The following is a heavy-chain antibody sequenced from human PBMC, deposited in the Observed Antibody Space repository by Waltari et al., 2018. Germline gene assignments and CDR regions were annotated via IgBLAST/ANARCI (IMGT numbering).Heavy chain of an antibody. Sequence: QLQLQESGPGLVKPSETLSLPCTVPGGSISPNYNWGWIRQPPGKGLEWLGNMQYRGSTFYNPSLKSRVTISLDTSKNQFSLRLSSVGAADTAVYFCGRIAFGDDGGYFQHWGQGTLVTVSS. J-gene: IGHJ1*01. V-gene: IGHV4-39*01. CDR3: GRIAFGDDGGYFQH. CDR2: MQYRGST. D-gene: IGHD4-17*01. CDR1: GGSISPNYN.